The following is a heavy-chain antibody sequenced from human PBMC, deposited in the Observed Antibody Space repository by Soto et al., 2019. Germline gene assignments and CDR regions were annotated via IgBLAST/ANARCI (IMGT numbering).Heavy chain of an antibody. CDR2: ISSSGSTI. J-gene: IGHJ4*02. D-gene: IGHD3-3*01. V-gene: IGHV3-48*03. CDR1: GFTFSSYE. Sequence: GGSLRLSCAASGFTFSSYEMNWVRQAPGKGLEWVSYISSSGSTIYYADSVKGRFTISRDNAKNSLYLQMNSLRAEDTAVYYCAASKTDFWSGYPTLFDYWGQGTLVTVLL. CDR3: AASKTDFWSGYPTLFDY.